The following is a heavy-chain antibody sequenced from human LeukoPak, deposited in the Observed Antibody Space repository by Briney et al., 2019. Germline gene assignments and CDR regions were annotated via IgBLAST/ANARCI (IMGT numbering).Heavy chain of an antibody. V-gene: IGHV4-59*01. Sequence: SETLSLTCTVSGDSISSYYWSWIRQPPGKGLEWIGYVYYTGSTSYNPSLKTRITMSVDTSKNQFSLKLNSVAAADTAVYYCARFDYGSGAYYINQWGQGTLVTVSS. CDR2: VYYTGST. D-gene: IGHD3-10*01. CDR1: GDSISSYY. CDR3: ARFDYGSGAYYINQ. J-gene: IGHJ4*02.